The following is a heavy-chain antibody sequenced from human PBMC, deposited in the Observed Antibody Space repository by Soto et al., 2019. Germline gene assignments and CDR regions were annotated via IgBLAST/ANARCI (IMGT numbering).Heavy chain of an antibody. D-gene: IGHD3-10*01. CDR2: ISVYDGNT. V-gene: IGHV1-18*01. CDR1: GYTFNSHG. J-gene: IGHJ3*02. Sequence: QVQLVQSGAEVKKPGASVKVSCKASGYTFNSHGISWVRQAPGQGLEWLGWISVYDGNTNFAQKFQGRVTMPTDTLTSTAYMELRSLRSDDTAVYYCARPDYYNTGSGAFDIWGQGTMVTVSS. CDR3: ARPDYYNTGSGAFDI.